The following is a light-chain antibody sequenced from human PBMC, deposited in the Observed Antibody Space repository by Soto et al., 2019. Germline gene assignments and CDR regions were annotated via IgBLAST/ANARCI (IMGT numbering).Light chain of an antibody. J-gene: IGKJ5*01. Sequence: EIVLTHSPATLSLSPGESATLSCIATRSVSSYLAWYQQKPVKAPRXLIYDASSRPTDIPARFSGSGSGTDFTLTISSLEPEDFAIYYCQQRSNWPITFGQGTRLEIK. CDR1: RSVSSY. CDR2: DAS. V-gene: IGKV3-11*01. CDR3: QQRSNWPIT.